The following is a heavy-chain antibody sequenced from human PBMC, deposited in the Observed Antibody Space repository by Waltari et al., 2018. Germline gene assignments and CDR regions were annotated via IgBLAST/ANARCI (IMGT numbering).Heavy chain of an antibody. D-gene: IGHD3-16*01. CDR2: ISGTGSIE. J-gene: IGHJ3*02. Sequence: EVQLVESGGGLIQPGGSLRVYCAASGFTFSNVEMNWVRQAPGKGVELVSFISGTGSIEYYADSVKGRFAIFRDNAKNLLYLQMNSLTAEYTAVYYCLGGVIWGQWTMFIVSS. CDR1: GFTFSNVE. CDR3: LGGVI. V-gene: IGHV3-48*03.